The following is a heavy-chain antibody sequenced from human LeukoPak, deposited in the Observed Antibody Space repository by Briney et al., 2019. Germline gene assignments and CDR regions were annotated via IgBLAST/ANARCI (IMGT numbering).Heavy chain of an antibody. D-gene: IGHD1-26*01. CDR1: GGSISSGSYY. J-gene: IGHJ4*02. CDR3: AGGTEWELERRVDY. V-gene: IGHV4-61*02. Sequence: SQTLSLTCTVSGGSISSGSYYWSWIRQPAGKGLEWIGRIYTSGSTNYNPSLKSRVTISVDTSKNQFSLKLGSVTAADTAVYYCAGGTEWELERRVDYWGQGTLVTVSS. CDR2: IYTSGST.